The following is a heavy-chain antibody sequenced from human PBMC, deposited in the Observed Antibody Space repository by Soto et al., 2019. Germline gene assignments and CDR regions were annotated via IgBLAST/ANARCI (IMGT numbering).Heavy chain of an antibody. D-gene: IGHD2-15*01. CDR1: GFTFSSYG. J-gene: IGHJ5*02. Sequence: QVQLVESGGGVVQPGRSLRLSCAASGFTFSSYGKHWVRQAPGKGLEWVAVIWYDGSNKYYADSVKGRFTISRDNSKNTLYLQMNSLRAEDTAVYYCARDRARYCSGGSCYRYWGWYDPWGQGTLVTVSS. V-gene: IGHV3-33*01. CDR3: ARDRARYCSGGSCYRYWGWYDP. CDR2: IWYDGSNK.